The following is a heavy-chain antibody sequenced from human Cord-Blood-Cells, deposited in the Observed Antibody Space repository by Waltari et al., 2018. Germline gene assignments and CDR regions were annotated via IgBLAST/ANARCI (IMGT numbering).Heavy chain of an antibody. CDR2: IYYSGST. CDR1: GGSISSRSYY. J-gene: IGHJ4*02. Sequence: QLQLQESGPGLVKPSETLSLTCTVSGGSISSRSYYWGWIRQAPGKGLEWIGSIYYSGSTYYNPSLKSRVTISVDTSKNQFSLKLSSVTAADTAVYYCARLGDSSSWPVPFDYWGQGTLVTVSS. V-gene: IGHV4-39*01. D-gene: IGHD6-13*01. CDR3: ARLGDSSSWPVPFDY.